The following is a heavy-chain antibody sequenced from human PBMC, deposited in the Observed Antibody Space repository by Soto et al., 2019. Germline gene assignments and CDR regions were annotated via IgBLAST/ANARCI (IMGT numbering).Heavy chain of an antibody. D-gene: IGHD2-15*01. Sequence: VASVKVSCKASGGTFSSYAISWVRQAPGQGPEWMGGIIPIFGTANYAQKFQGRVTITADESTSTAYMELSSLRSEDTAVYYCARGPRDCSGGSCLTSYYYGMDVWGQGTTVTVSS. CDR3: ARGPRDCSGGSCLTSYYYGMDV. CDR2: IIPIFGTA. V-gene: IGHV1-69*13. CDR1: GGTFSSYA. J-gene: IGHJ6*02.